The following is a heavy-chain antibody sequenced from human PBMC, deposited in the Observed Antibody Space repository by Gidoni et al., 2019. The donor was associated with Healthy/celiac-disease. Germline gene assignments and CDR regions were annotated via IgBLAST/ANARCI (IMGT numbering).Heavy chain of an antibody. J-gene: IGHJ4*02. CDR3: AREGAYCGGDCYNDY. Sequence: EVQLVESGGGLVKPGGSLRLSCAASGFTFSSYSMNWVRQAPGKGLEWVSSSSSSSSYIYYADSVKGRFTISRDNAKNSLYLQMNSLRAEDTAVYYCAREGAYCGGDCYNDYWGQGTLVTVSS. D-gene: IGHD2-21*02. CDR2: SSSSSSYI. V-gene: IGHV3-21*01. CDR1: GFTFSSYS.